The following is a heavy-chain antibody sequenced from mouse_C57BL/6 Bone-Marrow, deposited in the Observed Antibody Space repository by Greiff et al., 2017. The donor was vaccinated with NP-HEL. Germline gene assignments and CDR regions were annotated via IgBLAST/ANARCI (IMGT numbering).Heavy chain of an antibody. Sequence: VQLKESGGGLVKPGGSLKLSCAASGFTFSSYAMSWVRQTPEKRLEWVATISDGGSYTYYPDNVKGRFTISRENAKNNLYLQMSHLKSEDTAMYYCARDRRSAYYYGSSLYAMDYWGQGTSVTVSS. CDR3: ARDRRSAYYYGSSLYAMDY. V-gene: IGHV5-4*01. D-gene: IGHD1-1*01. CDR2: ISDGGSYT. CDR1: GFTFSSYA. J-gene: IGHJ4*01.